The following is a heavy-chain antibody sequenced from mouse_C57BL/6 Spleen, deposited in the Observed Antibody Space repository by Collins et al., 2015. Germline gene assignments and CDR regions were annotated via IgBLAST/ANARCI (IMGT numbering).Heavy chain of an antibody. CDR1: GYTFTSYW. CDR3: ARGDSSGPFAY. CDR2: IDPSDSET. Sequence: QVQLQRPGAELVRPGSSVKLSCKASGYTFTSYWMHWVKQRPIQGLEWIGNIDPSDSETHYNQKFKDKATLTVDKSSSTAYMQLSSLTSEDSAVYYCARGDSSGPFAYWGQGTLVTVSA. J-gene: IGHJ3*01. D-gene: IGHD3-2*02. V-gene: IGHV1-52*01.